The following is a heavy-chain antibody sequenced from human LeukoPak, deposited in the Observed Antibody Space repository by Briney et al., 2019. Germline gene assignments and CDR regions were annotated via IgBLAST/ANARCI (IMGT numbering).Heavy chain of an antibody. CDR2: IIPILGIA. J-gene: IGHJ5*02. V-gene: IGHV1-69*04. CDR1: GGTFSSYA. CDR3: ARGTYYDILTGSRTYNWFDP. Sequence: SVKVSCKASGGTFSSYAISWVRQAPGRGLEWMGRIIPILGIANYAQKFQGRVTITADKSTSTAYMELSSLRSEDTAVYYCARGTYYDILTGSRTYNWFDPWGQGTLVTVSS. D-gene: IGHD3-9*01.